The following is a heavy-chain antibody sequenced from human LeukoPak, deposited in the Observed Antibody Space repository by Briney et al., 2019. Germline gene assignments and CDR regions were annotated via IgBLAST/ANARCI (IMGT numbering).Heavy chain of an antibody. V-gene: IGHV3-30*18. CDR1: GFTLSISG. Sequence: GRSLRHSCAASGFTLSISGMYCVRQAPGKGLEWVAVISYDGSNEYYADSVKGRFAISRDTSKNTLYLQMNGLRAEDTALYYCAKKCLAWSLIDYWGQGTLVTVSS. CDR3: AKKCLAWSLIDY. J-gene: IGHJ4*02. CDR2: ISYDGSNE. D-gene: IGHD3-3*01.